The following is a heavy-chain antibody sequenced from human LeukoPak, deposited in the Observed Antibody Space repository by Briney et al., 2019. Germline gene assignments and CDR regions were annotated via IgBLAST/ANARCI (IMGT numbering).Heavy chain of an antibody. CDR1: GFTFSNYA. J-gene: IGHJ4*02. V-gene: IGHV3-23*01. Sequence: GGSLRLSCAASGFTFSNYAMNWVRQAPGKGPEWVSTIGSSGGSTYYADSVKGRFTISRDNSKNTLYLQMNSLRVEDTAVYYCAKVFRDGYNYPFDYWGQGTLVTVSS. D-gene: IGHD5-24*01. CDR3: AKVFRDGYNYPFDY. CDR2: IGSSGGST.